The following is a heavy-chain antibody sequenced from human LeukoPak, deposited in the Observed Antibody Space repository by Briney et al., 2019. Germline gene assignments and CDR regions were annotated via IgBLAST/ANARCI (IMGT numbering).Heavy chain of an antibody. J-gene: IGHJ6*04. Sequence: GGSLRLSCVASGITLPSYSMNWVRQAPGKGLEWVSSISSSSTYIYYADSVKGRFTISRDNAKNSLYLQMNSLRAEDTAVYYCASFGYSGYDWHYYYGMDVWGKGTTVTVSS. V-gene: IGHV3-21*01. CDR3: ASFGYSGYDWHYYYGMDV. CDR1: GITLPSYS. D-gene: IGHD5-12*01. CDR2: ISSSSTYI.